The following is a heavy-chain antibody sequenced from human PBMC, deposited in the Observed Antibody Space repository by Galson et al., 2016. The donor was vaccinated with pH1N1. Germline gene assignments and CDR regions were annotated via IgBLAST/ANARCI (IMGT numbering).Heavy chain of an antibody. CDR3: ARGRDYDILTGSSYYFDF. CDR1: NGSISSGDYF. CDR2: IYYSGNT. J-gene: IGHJ4*02. D-gene: IGHD3-9*01. V-gene: IGHV4-30-4*08. Sequence: QTLSLTCTVSNGSISSGDYFWSWIRQPPGKGLEWIGYIYYSGNTYYTPSLKSRFTISLDTSKNQFSLRLTSVTATDTAIYYCARGRDYDILTGSSYYFDFWGQGTLVTVSS.